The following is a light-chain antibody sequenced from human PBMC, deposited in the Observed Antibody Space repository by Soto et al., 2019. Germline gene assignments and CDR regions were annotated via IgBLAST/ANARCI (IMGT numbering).Light chain of an antibody. V-gene: IGKV3-20*01. Sequence: EIVLTQSPGPLSLSPGERATLSCRASQSVSSNYLAWFQQKPGQAPRLLIYTASSRATGIPDRFSGSGSGTEFTLTISRLEPEDFAVYYCQQYGSSPKTFGQGTKVEI. J-gene: IGKJ1*01. CDR1: QSVSSNY. CDR2: TAS. CDR3: QQYGSSPKT.